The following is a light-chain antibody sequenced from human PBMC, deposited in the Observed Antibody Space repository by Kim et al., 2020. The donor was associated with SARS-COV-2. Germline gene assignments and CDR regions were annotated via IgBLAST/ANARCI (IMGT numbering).Light chain of an antibody. V-gene: IGKV3-20*01. J-gene: IGKJ2*01. CDR1: QSVSSSY. CDR3: QQYGSSPPKYT. Sequence: PGERATLSCRASQSVSSSYLAWYQQKPGQAPRLLIYGASSGATGIPDRFSGSGSGTDFTLTISRLEPEDFAVYYCQQYGSSPPKYTFGQGTKLEIK. CDR2: GAS.